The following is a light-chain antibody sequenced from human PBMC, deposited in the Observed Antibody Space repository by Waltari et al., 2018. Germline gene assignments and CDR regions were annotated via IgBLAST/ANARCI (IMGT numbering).Light chain of an antibody. Sequence: DIQMTQSPSTLSASVGHRVPISCRASQNVGTWLAWYQQKPGKAPKLLIYMASSLESGVPSRFRGSGSGTEFTLTISSLQPDDFATYSCQQYSSFSTFGQGTKV. J-gene: IGKJ2*01. V-gene: IGKV1-5*03. CDR2: MAS. CDR1: QNVGTW. CDR3: QQYSSFST.